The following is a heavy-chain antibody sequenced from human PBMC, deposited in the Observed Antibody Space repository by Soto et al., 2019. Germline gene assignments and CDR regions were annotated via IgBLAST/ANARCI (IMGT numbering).Heavy chain of an antibody. J-gene: IGHJ4*02. D-gene: IGHD3-10*01. CDR2: IYSSGST. Sequence: EVQLVESGGGLVQPGGSLRLSCAASGFTVSSNHMSWVRQAPGTGLEWVSIIYSSGSTHYADFVKGRFTISRDNSKNTLYLQMNSLRDEDTAMYYCARDQVTMIRRVMTPFDHWGQGTLVTVSS. CDR3: ARDQVTMIRRVMTPFDH. CDR1: GFTVSSNH. V-gene: IGHV3-66*01.